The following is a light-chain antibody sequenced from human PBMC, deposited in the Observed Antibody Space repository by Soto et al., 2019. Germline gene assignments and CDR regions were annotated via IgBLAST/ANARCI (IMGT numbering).Light chain of an antibody. V-gene: IGLV2-14*01. Sequence: QSALTQPASVSGSPGQSITISCTGTSSDVGGYNYVSWYQQHPGKAPKLMIYGVSNRPSGVSNRFSGSKSGNTASLTISGLQAEDEADYYCYSHAGSSGYVFGTGTKLTVL. CDR3: YSHAGSSGYV. J-gene: IGLJ1*01. CDR2: GVS. CDR1: SSDVGGYNY.